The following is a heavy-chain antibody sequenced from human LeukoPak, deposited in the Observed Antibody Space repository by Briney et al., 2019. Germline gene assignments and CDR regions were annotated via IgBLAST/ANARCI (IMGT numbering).Heavy chain of an antibody. CDR1: GYTLTELS. D-gene: IGHD1-26*01. CDR3: ATELLVGARFDP. V-gene: IGHV1-24*01. Sequence: GASVKVSCKVSGYTLTELSMHWVRQAPGKGLEWMGGFDPEDGETIYAQKFQGRVTMTEDTSTDTAYMELSSLRSEDTPVYYCATELLVGARFDPWGQGTLVTVSS. CDR2: FDPEDGET. J-gene: IGHJ5*02.